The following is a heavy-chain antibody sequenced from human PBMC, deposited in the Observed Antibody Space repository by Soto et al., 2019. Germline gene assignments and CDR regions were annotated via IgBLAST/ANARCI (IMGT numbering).Heavy chain of an antibody. Sequence: GESLKISCKGSGYSFTSYWIGWVRQMPGKGLEWMGIVYPGDSDTRYSPSFQGQVTISADKSISTAYLQWNSLKASDTAMYYCVRRVYCCYGSCSSAFYYRGQRTPVTVS. J-gene: IGHJ4*02. D-gene: IGHD2-15*01. CDR1: GYSFTSYW. V-gene: IGHV5-51*01. CDR2: VYPGDSDT. CDR3: VRRVYCCYGSCSSAFYY.